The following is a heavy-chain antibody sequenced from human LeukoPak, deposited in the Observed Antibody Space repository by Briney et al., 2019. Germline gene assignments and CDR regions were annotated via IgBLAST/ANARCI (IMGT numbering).Heavy chain of an antibody. CDR1: GFTFSSYG. Sequence: PGGSLRLSCAASGFTFSSYGMHWVRQAPGKGLEWVAFIRYDGSNKYYAYSVKGRFTISRDNSKNTLYLQMNSLRAEDTAVYYCAKDRSSWTDYYYYMDVWGKGTTVTVSS. D-gene: IGHD6-13*01. J-gene: IGHJ6*03. CDR3: AKDRSSWTDYYYYMDV. CDR2: IRYDGSNK. V-gene: IGHV3-30*02.